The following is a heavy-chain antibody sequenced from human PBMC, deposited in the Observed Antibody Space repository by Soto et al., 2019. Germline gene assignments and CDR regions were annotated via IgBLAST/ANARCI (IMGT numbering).Heavy chain of an antibody. CDR2: MNPNSGNT. D-gene: IGHD3-3*01. J-gene: IGHJ4*02. CDR3: ARAYDFWSGCPDY. CDR1: GYTFTSYD. Sequence: ASLKVSCKASGYTFTSYDINWVRQATGQGLEWMGWMNPNSGNTGYAQKFQGRITMTRNTSISTAYMELSSLRSEDTAVYYCARAYDFWSGCPDYWGQAPLVTLPP. V-gene: IGHV1-8*01.